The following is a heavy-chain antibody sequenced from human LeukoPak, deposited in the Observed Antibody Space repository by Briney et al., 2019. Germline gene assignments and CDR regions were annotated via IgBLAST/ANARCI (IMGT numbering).Heavy chain of an antibody. CDR2: INHSGST. CDR1: GGSFSGYY. V-gene: IGHV4-34*01. CDR3: ARGYCSSTSCYTYYFDY. D-gene: IGHD2-2*02. Sequence: KPSETLSLTCAVYGGSFSGYYWSWIRQPPGKGLEWIGEINHSGSTNYNPSLKSRVTISVDTSKNQFSLKLSSVTAADTAVYYCARGYCSSTSCYTYYFDYWGQRTLVTVSS. J-gene: IGHJ4*02.